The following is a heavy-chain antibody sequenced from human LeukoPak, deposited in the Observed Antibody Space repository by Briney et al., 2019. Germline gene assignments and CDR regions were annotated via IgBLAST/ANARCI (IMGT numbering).Heavy chain of an antibody. J-gene: IGHJ4*02. CDR2: INPNSGGT. Sequence: ASVKVSCKASGYTFTGYYMHWVRQAPGQGLEWMGWINPNSGGTNYAQKFQGRVTMTRDTSISTAYMELSRLRSDDTAVYYCARAGGGPYYYGSGSNEFDYWGQGTLVTVSS. D-gene: IGHD3-10*01. CDR3: ARAGGGPYYYGSGSNEFDY. V-gene: IGHV1-2*02. CDR1: GYTFTGYY.